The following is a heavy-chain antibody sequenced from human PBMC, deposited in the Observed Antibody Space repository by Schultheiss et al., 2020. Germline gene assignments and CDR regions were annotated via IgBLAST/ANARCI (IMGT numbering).Heavy chain of an antibody. CDR1: GYTFTSYD. Sequence: ASVKVSCKASGYTFTSYDINWVRQASGQGLEWMGWMNPNSGNTGYAQKFQGRVTMTRNTSISTAYMELSSLRAEDTAVYYCARASGYDILTGSYWGGASFDYWGQGTLVTVSS. CDR2: MNPNSGNT. J-gene: IGHJ4*02. D-gene: IGHD3-9*01. CDR3: ARASGYDILTGSYWGGASFDY. V-gene: IGHV1-8*01.